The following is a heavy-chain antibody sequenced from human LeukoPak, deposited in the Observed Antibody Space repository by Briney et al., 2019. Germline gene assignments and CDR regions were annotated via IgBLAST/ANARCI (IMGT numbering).Heavy chain of an antibody. CDR2: FDPEDGET. D-gene: IGHD2-2*01. J-gene: IGHJ3*02. CDR3: ATVWDYSSTSCAFDN. Sequence: GAAVKVSCKASGYTFTGYYMHWVRQAPGKELEWMGGFDPEDGETIYEQTFQGRVTMTEDTSTDTAYMELSSLRSEDTAVYFCATVWDYSSTSCAFDNWGQGTMVTVSS. V-gene: IGHV1-24*01. CDR1: GYTFTGYY.